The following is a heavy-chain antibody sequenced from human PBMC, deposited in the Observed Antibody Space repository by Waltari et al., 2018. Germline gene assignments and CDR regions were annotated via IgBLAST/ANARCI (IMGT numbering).Heavy chain of an antibody. J-gene: IGHJ4*02. CDR1: GFTFSRHS. Sequence: QVKLVDSGGGVVQPGRSLRLSCAASGFTFSRHSMHWVRQAPGQGPEWVAVISGDGNHKFYADSVNGRFTVSRDNSRSTMFLQMNDLRPADSAAYYCATHTEGYNSYFDFWGQGTLVTISS. CDR2: ISGDGNHK. V-gene: IGHV3-30*01. D-gene: IGHD1-1*01. CDR3: ATHTEGYNSYFDF.